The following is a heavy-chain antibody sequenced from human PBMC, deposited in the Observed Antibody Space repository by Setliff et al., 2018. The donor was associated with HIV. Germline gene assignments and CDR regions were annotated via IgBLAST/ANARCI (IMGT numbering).Heavy chain of an antibody. CDR1: GGSINNDNYY. D-gene: IGHD2-21*02. CDR2: IYYSGTT. CDR3: ASRGIVVVTMSMPDEFFVH. Sequence: ETLSLTCSVSGGSINNDNYYWGWIRQAPGKGLEWIGSIYYSGTTYYNPSLRGRVTISVDRSRNQFSLTLNSVTAADTATYYCASRGIVVVTMSMPDEFFVHWGHGTLVTVPS. J-gene: IGHJ1*01. V-gene: IGHV4-39*01.